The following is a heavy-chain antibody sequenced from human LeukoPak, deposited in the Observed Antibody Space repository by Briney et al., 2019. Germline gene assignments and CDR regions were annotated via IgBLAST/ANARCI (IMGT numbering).Heavy chain of an antibody. V-gene: IGHV3-74*01. CDR2: INSDGSST. J-gene: IGHJ6*02. CDR3: ARYLGNYYYYGMDV. CDR1: GFAFSSYW. D-gene: IGHD6-13*01. Sequence: GGSLRLSCAASGFAFSSYWMHWVRQAPGKGLVWVSRINSDGSSTSYADSVKGRFTISRDNAKNTLYLQMNSLRAEDTAVYYCARYLGNYYYYGMDVWGQGTTVTVSS.